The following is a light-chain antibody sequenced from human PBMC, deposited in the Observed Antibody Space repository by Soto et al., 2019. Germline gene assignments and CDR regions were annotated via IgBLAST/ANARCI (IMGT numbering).Light chain of an antibody. Sequence: EIVMTQSPATLSVSPGERATLSCRASQSVSSNLAWYQQKPGQAPRPLIYGASTRATGIPARFSGSGSGTEFTLTISSRQSEDFEVYYCQQYNNWPPYTFGQGTKLEIK. CDR2: GAS. CDR1: QSVSSN. CDR3: QQYNNWPPYT. J-gene: IGKJ2*01. V-gene: IGKV3-15*01.